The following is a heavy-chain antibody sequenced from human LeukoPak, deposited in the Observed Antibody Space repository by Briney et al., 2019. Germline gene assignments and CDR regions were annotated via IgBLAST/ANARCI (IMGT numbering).Heavy chain of an antibody. D-gene: IGHD3-22*01. CDR2: FSGSGGST. Sequence: GGSLRLSCGASGFTFSSYAMSWVRQAPGKGLEWVSTFSGSGGSTYYADSVKGRFTISRDNSKNTLYLQMNSLRAEDTAFYYCARDVLYDSIAYYSDCWGQGTLVTVSS. J-gene: IGHJ4*02. CDR3: ARDVLYDSIAYYSDC. V-gene: IGHV3-23*01. CDR1: GFTFSSYA.